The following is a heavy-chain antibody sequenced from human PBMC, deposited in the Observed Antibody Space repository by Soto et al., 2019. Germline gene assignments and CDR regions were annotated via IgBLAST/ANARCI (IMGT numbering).Heavy chain of an antibody. J-gene: IGHJ4*02. D-gene: IGHD3-9*01. Sequence: SETLSLTCTVSGDSVSSDGYYWSWIRQHPGKGLEWIGDIYYSGSTSYHPSLKSRVTISVDTSKNQFSLKLSSVTAADTAVYYCARHRGDYDILTGYYSSLPFDYWGQGTLVTVSS. CDR3: ARHRGDYDILTGYYSSLPFDY. CDR1: GDSVSSDGYY. CDR2: IYYSGST. V-gene: IGHV4-31*02.